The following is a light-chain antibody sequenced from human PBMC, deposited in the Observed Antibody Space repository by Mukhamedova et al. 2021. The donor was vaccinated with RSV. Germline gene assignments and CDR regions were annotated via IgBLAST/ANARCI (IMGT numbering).Light chain of an antibody. V-gene: IGKV1-39*01. J-gene: IGKJ4*01. Sequence: WYQRRVHGKAPKLLISSASTLQSGVPSRSSGSRSGTDFTLTITSLQPEDFATYYCQQSYTLPVTFGGGTKVEIK. CDR3: QQSYTLPVT. CDR2: SAS.